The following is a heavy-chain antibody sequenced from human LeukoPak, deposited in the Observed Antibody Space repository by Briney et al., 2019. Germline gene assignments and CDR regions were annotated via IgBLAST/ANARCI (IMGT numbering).Heavy chain of an antibody. D-gene: IGHD4-17*01. Sequence: GGSLRLSCGAPGFTFSSYGMHWVRQAPGKGLEWVAFIRNDGRNKYYADSVKGRFTISRDNSKNTLYLQMNSLRAEDTAVYYCAKRVYGDYGNYYFDYWGQGTLVTVSS. CDR3: AKRVYGDYGNYYFDY. V-gene: IGHV3-30*02. J-gene: IGHJ4*02. CDR1: GFTFSSYG. CDR2: IRNDGRNK.